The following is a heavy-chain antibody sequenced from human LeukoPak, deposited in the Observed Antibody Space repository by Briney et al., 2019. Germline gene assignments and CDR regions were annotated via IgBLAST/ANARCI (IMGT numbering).Heavy chain of an antibody. CDR3: AKDMRRGIAVAGLDY. D-gene: IGHD6-19*01. Sequence: PGGSLRLSRAASGFTFDDYAMHWVRQAPGKGLEWVSGISWNSGSIGYADSVKGRFTISRDNAKNSLYLQMNSLRAEDTALYYCAKDMRRGIAVAGLDYWGQGTLVTVSS. J-gene: IGHJ4*02. CDR2: ISWNSGSI. V-gene: IGHV3-9*01. CDR1: GFTFDDYA.